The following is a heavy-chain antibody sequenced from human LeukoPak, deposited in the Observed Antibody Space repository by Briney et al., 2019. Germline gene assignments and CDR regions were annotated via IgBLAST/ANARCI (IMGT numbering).Heavy chain of an antibody. Sequence: GGSLRLSCAASGFTFSSYGVHWVRQAPGKGLEWVAVISYDGSDKSYADPVKGRFTISRDNSKNTLFLQMNSLRAEDTAVYYCAKSHHYYDSSGYYSTGFDYWGQGTLVTVSS. CDR2: ISYDGSDK. CDR3: AKSHHYYDSSGYYSTGFDY. D-gene: IGHD3-22*01. V-gene: IGHV3-30*18. J-gene: IGHJ4*02. CDR1: GFTFSSYG.